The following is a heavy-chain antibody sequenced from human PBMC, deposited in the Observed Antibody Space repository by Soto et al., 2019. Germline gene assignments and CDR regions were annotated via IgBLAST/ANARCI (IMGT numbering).Heavy chain of an antibody. D-gene: IGHD2-2*01. V-gene: IGHV3-30-3*01. CDR1: GFTFSSYA. CDR3: ARDYCSSTSCYPGYYYYYGMDV. CDR2: ISYDGSNK. Sequence: QVQLVESGGGVVQPGRSLRLSCAASGFTFSSYAMHWVRQAPGKGLEWVAVISYDGSNKYYADSVKGRFTISRDNSKNTLYLQMNSLRAEDPAVYYCARDYCSSTSCYPGYYYYYGMDVWGQGTTVTVSS. J-gene: IGHJ6*02.